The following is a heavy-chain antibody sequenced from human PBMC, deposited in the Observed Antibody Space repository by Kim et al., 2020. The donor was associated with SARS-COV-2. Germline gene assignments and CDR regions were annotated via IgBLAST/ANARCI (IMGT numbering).Heavy chain of an antibody. CDR1: GGAISSNDYH. J-gene: IGHJ4*02. Sequence: SETLSLTCTVSGGAISSNDYHWAWIRQPPGKGLEWIGSIYYSRSAYYNPSLKSRVTISVDTSTNQFSLKLTSATAADTALYYCARPLYYSDSSAYFYWGQGILVTVSS. CDR3: ARPLYYSDSSAYFY. V-gene: IGHV4-39*01. CDR2: IYYSRSA. D-gene: IGHD3-22*01.